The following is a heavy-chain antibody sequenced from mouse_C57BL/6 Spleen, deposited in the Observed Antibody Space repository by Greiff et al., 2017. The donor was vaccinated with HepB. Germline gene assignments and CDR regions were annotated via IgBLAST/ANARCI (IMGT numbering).Heavy chain of an antibody. J-gene: IGHJ1*03. CDR3: ARDYYGSSYAYFDV. Sequence: QVQLKQSGPELVKPGASVKISCKASGYAFSSSWMNWVKQRPGKGLEWIGRIYPGDGDTNYNGKFKGKATLTADKSSSTAYMQLSSLTSEDSAVYFCARDYYGSSYAYFDVWGTGTTVTVSS. CDR2: IYPGDGDT. CDR1: GYAFSSSW. V-gene: IGHV1-82*01. D-gene: IGHD1-1*01.